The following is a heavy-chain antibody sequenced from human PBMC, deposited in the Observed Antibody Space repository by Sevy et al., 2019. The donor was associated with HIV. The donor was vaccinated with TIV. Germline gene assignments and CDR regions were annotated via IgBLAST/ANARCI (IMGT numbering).Heavy chain of an antibody. CDR3: ARVPVGSSPYYYATDV. D-gene: IGHD6-6*01. V-gene: IGHV4-31*03. CDR1: GAAISSGGYY. J-gene: IGHJ6*02. CDR2: IYHSGSS. Sequence: SDTLSLTCTVSGAAISSGGYYWTWIRQHPGKGLEWIGNIYHSGSSFYNPSLKGRVVMSVVTSKNQFSLNLTSLTAADTAVYYCARVPVGSSPYYYATDVWGQGTSVTVSS.